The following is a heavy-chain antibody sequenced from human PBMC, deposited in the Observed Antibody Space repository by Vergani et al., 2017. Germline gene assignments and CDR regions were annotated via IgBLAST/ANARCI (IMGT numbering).Heavy chain of an antibody. Sequence: QMQLQESGPGLVKASETLSLTCTVSGDSIISRSYYWGWIRQPPGKGLEWIGSIYHSGNGDSSSSLKSRVTISADTSKNQFSLRLTSVTAADTAVYYCASGKYYSDSTSQFRGMYFDVCGRGTLVTVPS. CDR2: IYHSGNG. CDR1: GDSIISRSYY. D-gene: IGHD3-16*01. CDR3: ASGKYYSDSTSQFRGMYFDV. V-gene: IGHV4-39*01. J-gene: IGHJ2*01.